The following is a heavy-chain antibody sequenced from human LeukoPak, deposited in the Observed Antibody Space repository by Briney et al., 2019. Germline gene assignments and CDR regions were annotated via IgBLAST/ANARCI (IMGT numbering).Heavy chain of an antibody. J-gene: IGHJ4*02. CDR2: ISTSSSFI. CDR1: GFNFSSYR. Sequence: PGGSLRLSCAGSGFNFSSYRMSWVGQAPWKGLEVVSSISTSSSFIYYADSVKGRFTISRDNSKNTLYLQMNSLRAEDTAVYYCARDPLRITQRGYFEYWGQGTLVTVSS. V-gene: IGHV3-21*01. D-gene: IGHD3-3*01. CDR3: ARDPLRITQRGYFEY.